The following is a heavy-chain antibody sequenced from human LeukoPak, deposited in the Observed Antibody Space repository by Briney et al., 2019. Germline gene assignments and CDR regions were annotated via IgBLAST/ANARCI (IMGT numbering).Heavy chain of an antibody. V-gene: IGHV3-7*03. Sequence: GGSLRLFCAASGFNFSSFWLSWVRQAPGQGLEWVANIKQDGSEKYYVDSVKGRFPISRDNVKNSLYLQMNSLRAEDTGVYYCARDSPNFYGSGSFLDYWGQGTLVTVSS. CDR1: GFNFSSFW. J-gene: IGHJ4*02. CDR3: ARDSPNFYGSGSFLDY. CDR2: IKQDGSEK. D-gene: IGHD3-10*01.